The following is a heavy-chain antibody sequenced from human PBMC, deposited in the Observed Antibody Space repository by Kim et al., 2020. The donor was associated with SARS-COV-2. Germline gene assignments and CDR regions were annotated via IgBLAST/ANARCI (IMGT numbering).Heavy chain of an antibody. J-gene: IGHJ6*02. CDR2: INPNSGGT. D-gene: IGHD4-17*01. Sequence: ASVKVSCKASGYTFTGYYMHWVRQAPGQGLEWMGWINPNSGGTNYAQKFQGRVTMTRDTSISTAYMELSRLRSDDTAVYYCARVDYGDLGRPGMDVWGQGTTVTVSS. CDR1: GYTFTGYY. CDR3: ARVDYGDLGRPGMDV. V-gene: IGHV1-2*02.